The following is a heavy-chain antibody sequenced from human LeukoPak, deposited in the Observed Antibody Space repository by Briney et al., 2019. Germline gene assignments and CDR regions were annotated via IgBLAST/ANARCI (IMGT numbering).Heavy chain of an antibody. Sequence: ASVKISCKASGYTFTNFDINWVRQATGQGLEWMGWMNPNSGNKGYAQKFQGRVTMTMNTSITTAYMELSSLRSEDTAVYYCARGPQWRGDFYYMDVWGRGTTVTVSS. D-gene: IGHD6-19*01. CDR3: ARGPQWRGDFYYMDV. CDR1: GYTFTNFD. V-gene: IGHV1-8*01. J-gene: IGHJ6*03. CDR2: MNPNSGNK.